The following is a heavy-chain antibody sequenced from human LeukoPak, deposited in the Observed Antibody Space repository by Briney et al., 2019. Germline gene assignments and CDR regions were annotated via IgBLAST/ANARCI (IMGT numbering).Heavy chain of an antibody. D-gene: IGHD3-3*01. Sequence: ASVKVSCKASGYTFTSYHMHWVRQAPGKGGEGMGVINPSGGTTKYEQKFRGRVTMNREKAKSTVYMELSSLRSEDTAVYYCARVGSVYLIVYYYMDVWGKGTTVTVSS. CDR1: GYTFTSYH. CDR2: INPSGGTT. V-gene: IGHV1-46*01. CDR3: ARVGSVYLIVYYYMDV. J-gene: IGHJ6*03.